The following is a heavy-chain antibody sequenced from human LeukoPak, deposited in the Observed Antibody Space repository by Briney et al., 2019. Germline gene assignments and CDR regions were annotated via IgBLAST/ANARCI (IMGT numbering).Heavy chain of an antibody. J-gene: IGHJ4*02. CDR3: ARHSGSFSRPFDY. Sequence: GESLKISCKGSGYSFTSSWIGWVRQMPGKGLEWMGIIYPGDPDPRYSPSFQGQVTISADKSISTAYLQWSSLKASDTAMYYCARHSGSFSRPFDYWGQGILVTVSS. V-gene: IGHV5-51*01. D-gene: IGHD1-26*01. CDR1: GYSFTSSW. CDR2: IYPGDPDP.